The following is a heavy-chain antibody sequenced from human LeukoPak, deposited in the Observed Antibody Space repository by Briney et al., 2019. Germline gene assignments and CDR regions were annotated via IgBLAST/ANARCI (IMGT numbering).Heavy chain of an antibody. J-gene: IGHJ4*02. V-gene: IGHV4-59*01. CDR2: IYYTGSA. D-gene: IGHD3-22*01. CDR1: GGSISSYY. Sequence: PSETLSLTCTVSGGSISSYYWSWIRQPSGRGLDWIAYIYYTGSANYNPSLRGRVTTSVDTSKNQFSLQLSSVTAADTAVYYCARGVYDSSGYYFFDYWGQGTLVTVSS. CDR3: ARGVYDSSGYYFFDY.